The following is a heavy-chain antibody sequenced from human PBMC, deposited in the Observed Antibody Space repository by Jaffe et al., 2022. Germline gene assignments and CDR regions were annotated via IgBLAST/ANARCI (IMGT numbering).Heavy chain of an antibody. CDR3: ARGGETLGYCSGGSCYCNY. CDR1: GFTFSSYS. D-gene: IGHD2-15*01. V-gene: IGHV3-21*01. CDR2: ISSSSSYI. Sequence: EVQLVESGGGLVKPGGSLRLSCAASGFTFSSYSMNWVRQAPGKGLEWVSSISSSSSYIYYADSVKGRFTISRDNAKNSLYLQMNSLRAEDTAVYYCARGGETLGYCSGGSCYCNYWGQGTLVTVSS. J-gene: IGHJ4*02.